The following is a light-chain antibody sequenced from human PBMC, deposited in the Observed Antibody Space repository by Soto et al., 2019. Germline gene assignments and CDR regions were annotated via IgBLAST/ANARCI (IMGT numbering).Light chain of an antibody. CDR3: QSYDSSLSAHVV. Sequence: QAVLTQPPSVSGAPGQRDTISCTGSSSNIGAGYDVHWYQQLPGTAPKPLIYGNSNRPSGVPDRFSGSKSGTSASLAITGLQAEDEADYYCQSYDSSLSAHVVFVGGTKLTVL. CDR2: GNS. CDR1: SSNIGAGYD. J-gene: IGLJ2*01. V-gene: IGLV1-40*01.